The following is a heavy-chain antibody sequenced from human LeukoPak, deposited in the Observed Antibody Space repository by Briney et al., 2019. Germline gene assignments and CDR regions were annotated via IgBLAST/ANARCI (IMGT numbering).Heavy chain of an antibody. J-gene: IGHJ5*02. V-gene: IGHV4-39*07. D-gene: IGHD2/OR15-2a*01. CDR3: ARDFSPPKFDP. Sequence: SETLSLTCTVSGGSISSSSYYWGWIRQPPGKGLEWIGSIYYSGSTYYNPSLKSRVTISVDTSKNQFSLKLSSVTAADTAVYYCARDFSPPKFDPWGQGTLVTVSS. CDR1: GGSISSSSYY. CDR2: IYYSGST.